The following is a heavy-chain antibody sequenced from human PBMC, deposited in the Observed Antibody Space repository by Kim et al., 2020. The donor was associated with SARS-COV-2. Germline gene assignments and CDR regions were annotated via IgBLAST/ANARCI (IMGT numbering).Heavy chain of an antibody. V-gene: IGHV3-23*01. Sequence: GGSLRLSCAASGFTFSNYGMTWVRQTPGKGLEWVSSFTGDGLTHYSDALKSRLTISRDNSKNMLYLQMNSRRAEDTTVYYCGDYHGAGSRLSYWGQGTL. CDR1: GFTFSNYG. CDR3: GDYHGAGSRLSY. D-gene: IGHD3-10*01. J-gene: IGHJ1*01. CDR2: FTGDGLT.